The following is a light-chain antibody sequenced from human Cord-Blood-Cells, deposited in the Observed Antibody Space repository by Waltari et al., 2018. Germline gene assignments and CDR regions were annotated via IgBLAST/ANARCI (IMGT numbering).Light chain of an antibody. CDR1: QSGSSN. CDR2: GAS. CDR3: QQYNNWPPLT. Sequence: LACRASQSGSSNLAWYQQKPGQAPRLLLYGASTRATGIPARFSGSGSGTEFTLTISSLQSEDFAVYYCQQYNNWPPLTFGGGTKVEIK. V-gene: IGKV3-15*01. J-gene: IGKJ4*01.